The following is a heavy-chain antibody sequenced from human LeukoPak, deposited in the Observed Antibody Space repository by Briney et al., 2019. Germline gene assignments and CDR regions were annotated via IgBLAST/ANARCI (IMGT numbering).Heavy chain of an antibody. CDR3: ARDASGRRDSYSNVFDY. CDR1: GFTFSNYW. D-gene: IGHD2-21*02. J-gene: IGHJ4*02. CDR2: INSDGSST. Sequence: GGSLRLSCAASGFTFSNYWMHWARQGPGKGLVWVSRINSDGSSTTYADSVKGRFTISRDIASNTLYLHMSSLRAEDAAEYYCARDASGRRDSYSNVFDYWGQGTLVSVSS. V-gene: IGHV3-74*01.